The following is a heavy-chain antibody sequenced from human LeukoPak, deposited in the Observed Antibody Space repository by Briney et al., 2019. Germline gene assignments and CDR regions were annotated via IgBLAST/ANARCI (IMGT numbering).Heavy chain of an antibody. CDR1: GYTFTSYG. J-gene: IGHJ4*02. D-gene: IGHD1-14*01. Sequence: ASVKVSCKASGYTFTSYGISWVRQAPGQGLEWMGWISAYNGNTNYAQKLQGRVTMTTDTSTSTAYVELRSLRSDDTAVYYCAREVRETNFDYWGQGTLVTVPS. CDR3: AREVRETNFDY. CDR2: ISAYNGNT. V-gene: IGHV1-18*01.